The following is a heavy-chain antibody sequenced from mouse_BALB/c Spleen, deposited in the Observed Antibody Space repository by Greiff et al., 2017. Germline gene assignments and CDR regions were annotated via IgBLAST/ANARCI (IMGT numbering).Heavy chain of an antibody. Sequence: VHVKQSGAELVKPGASVKLSCTASGFNIKDTYMHWVKQRPEQGLEWIGRIDPANGNTKYDPKFQGKATITADTSSNTAYLQLSSLTSEDTAVYYCARGRPIYYAMDYWGQGTSVTVSS. CDR2: IDPANGNT. J-gene: IGHJ4*01. CDR3: ARGRPIYYAMDY. CDR1: GFNIKDTY. V-gene: IGHV14-3*02.